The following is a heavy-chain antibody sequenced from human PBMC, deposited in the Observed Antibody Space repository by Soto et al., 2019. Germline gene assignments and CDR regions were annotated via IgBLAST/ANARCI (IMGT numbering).Heavy chain of an antibody. J-gene: IGHJ4*02. V-gene: IGHV4-61*01. D-gene: IGHD6-6*01. CDR1: GSSVSSGSYY. CDR2: IYYSGST. Sequence: SETLSLTCTVSGSSVSSGSYYWSWIRQPPGKGLEWIGYIYYSGSTNYNPSLKSRVTISVDTSKNQFSLKLSSVTAADTAVYYCAREYSSSSSFDYWGQGTLVTVSS. CDR3: AREYSSSSSFDY.